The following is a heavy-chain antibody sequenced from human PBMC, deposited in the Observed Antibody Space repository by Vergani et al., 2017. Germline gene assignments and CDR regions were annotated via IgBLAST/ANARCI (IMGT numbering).Heavy chain of an antibody. J-gene: IGHJ6*02. V-gene: IGHV3-21*01. CDR1: GFTFSSYS. Sequence: EVQLVESGGGLVKPGGSLRLSCAASGFTFSSYSMNWVRQAPGKGLEWVSSISSSSSYIYYADSVKGRFTISRDNAKNSLYLQMNSLSAEDTAVYYCARDRDTYYDCWSGYRYYCYGMDVWGQGTTVTVSS. D-gene: IGHD3-3*01. CDR2: ISSSSSYI. CDR3: ARDRDTYYDCWSGYRYYCYGMDV.